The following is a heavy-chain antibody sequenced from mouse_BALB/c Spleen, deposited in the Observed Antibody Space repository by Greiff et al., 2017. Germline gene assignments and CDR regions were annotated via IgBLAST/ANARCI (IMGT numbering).Heavy chain of an antibody. J-gene: IGHJ4*01. CDR2: INPGSGGT. D-gene: IGHD1-1*01. V-gene: IGHV1-54*01. Sequence: QVQLQQSGAELVRPGTSVKVSCKASGYAFTNYLIEWVKQRPGQGLEWIRVINPGSGGTNYNEKFKGKATLTADKSSSTAYMQLSSLTSDDSAVYFCARSAITTVVAYYYAMDYWGQGTSVTVSS. CDR3: ARSAITTVVAYYYAMDY. CDR1: GYAFTNYL.